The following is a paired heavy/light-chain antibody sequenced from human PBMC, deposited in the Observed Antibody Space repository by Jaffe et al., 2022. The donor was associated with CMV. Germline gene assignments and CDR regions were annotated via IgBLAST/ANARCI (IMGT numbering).Heavy chain of an antibody. J-gene: IGHJ6*02. CDR2: ISWNSGSI. D-gene: IGHD3-22*01. Sequence: EVQLVESGGGLVQPGRSLRLSCAASGFTFDDYAMHWVRQAPGKGLEWVSGISWNSGSIDYTDSVKGRFTISRDNAKNSLYLQMNSLRAEDTALYYCAKGLYDSSGYYLGNGMDVWGQGTTVTVSS. V-gene: IGHV3-9*01. CDR1: GFTFDDYA. CDR3: AKGLYDSSGYYLGNGMDV.
Light chain of an antibody. Sequence: DIQLTQSPSFLSASVGDRVTITCRASQGISSYLAWYQQKPGKAPKLLIYAASTLQSGVPSRFSGSGSGTEFTLTISSLQPEDFATYYCQQLISYLPITFGQGTRLEIK. CDR3: QQLISYLPIT. J-gene: IGKJ5*01. CDR2: AAS. V-gene: IGKV1-9*01. CDR1: QGISSY.